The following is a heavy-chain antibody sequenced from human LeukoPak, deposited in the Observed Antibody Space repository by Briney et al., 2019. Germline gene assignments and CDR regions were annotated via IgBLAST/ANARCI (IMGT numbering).Heavy chain of an antibody. CDR2: IYPAESDT. V-gene: IGHV5-51*01. CDR3: ARSSTKYGSGSYFDY. Sequence: GESLKISCKGSGYSFATYWIGWVRQMPGKGLEWMGIIYPAESDTRYSPSFQGQVAISADKSINTPYLQWSSLKASDTAMYYCARSSTKYGSGSYFDYWGQGTLVTVSA. CDR1: GYSFATYW. J-gene: IGHJ4*02. D-gene: IGHD3-10*01.